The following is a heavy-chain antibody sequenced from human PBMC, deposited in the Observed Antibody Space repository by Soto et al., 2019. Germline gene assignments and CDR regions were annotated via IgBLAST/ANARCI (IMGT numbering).Heavy chain of an antibody. CDR3: ARGYYGSGSYPNWFDP. D-gene: IGHD3-10*01. J-gene: IGHJ5*02. CDR2: IYYSGST. Sequence: SETLSLTCTVSGGSISSGGYYWSWIRQHPGKGLEWIGYIYYSGSTYYNPSLKSRVTISVDTSKNQFSLKLSSVTAADTAVYYCARGYYGSGSYPNWFDPWGQGTLVTVPS. V-gene: IGHV4-31*03. CDR1: GGSISSGGYY.